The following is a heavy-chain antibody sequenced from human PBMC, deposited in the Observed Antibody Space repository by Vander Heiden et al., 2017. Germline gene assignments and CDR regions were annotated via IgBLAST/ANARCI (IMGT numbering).Heavy chain of an antibody. Sequence: EVQLLESGGGLVQPGGSLRLSCAASGFTFSRYAMSWVRQAPGKGLEWVSAISGSGGSTYYADSVKGRFTISRDNSKNTLYLQMNSLRAEDTAVYYCAKDPASSGYSRAENWFDPWGQGTLVTVSS. CDR1: GFTFSRYA. CDR2: ISGSGGST. V-gene: IGHV3-23*01. CDR3: AKDPASSGYSRAENWFDP. D-gene: IGHD3-22*01. J-gene: IGHJ5*02.